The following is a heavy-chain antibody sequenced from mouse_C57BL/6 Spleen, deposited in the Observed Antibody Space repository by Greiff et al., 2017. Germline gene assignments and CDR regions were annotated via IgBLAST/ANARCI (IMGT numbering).Heavy chain of an antibody. CDR2: IWRGGST. Sequence: VQLKQSGPGLVQPSQSLSITCTVSGFSLTSYGVHWVRQSPGKGLEWLGVIWRGGSTDYNAAFMSRLSITKDNSKSQVFFKMNSLQADDTAIYYCAKSLYGSNYYYAMDYWGQGTSVTVSS. V-gene: IGHV2-5*01. J-gene: IGHJ4*01. CDR3: AKSLYGSNYYYAMDY. D-gene: IGHD1-1*01. CDR1: GFSLTSYG.